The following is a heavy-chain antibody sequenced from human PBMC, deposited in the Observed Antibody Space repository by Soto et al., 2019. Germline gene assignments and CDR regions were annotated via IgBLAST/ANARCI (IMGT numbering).Heavy chain of an antibody. D-gene: IGHD3-22*01. V-gene: IGHV4-31*03. J-gene: IGHJ4*01. CDR2: IYYGGST. Sequence: SETLSLTCPVSCGSISSGVYYWSWIRQHPGKGLDWIGYIYYGGSTYYNPSLKSRATISGATSKNQFSLKLSSVTAADTAVYYCARGGYYYENSGQNASDYWGQGILVNVSS. CDR1: CGSISSGVYY. CDR3: ARGGYYYENSGQNASDY.